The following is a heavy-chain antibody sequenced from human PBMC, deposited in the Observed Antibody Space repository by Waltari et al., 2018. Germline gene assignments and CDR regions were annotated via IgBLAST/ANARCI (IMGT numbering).Heavy chain of an antibody. V-gene: IGHV1-69*10. CDR1: GGTFSSYA. J-gene: IGHJ5*02. Sequence: QVQLVQSGAEVKKPGSSVKVSCKASGGTFSSYAISWVRQAPGQGLEWMGGTIPILGKANYDKKFQGRVTITADKSTSTAYMELSSLGSEETAVYYCARHRGEHIVVVIASQGFDPWGQGTLVTVSS. CDR2: TIPILGKA. CDR3: ARHRGEHIVVVIASQGFDP. D-gene: IGHD2-21*01.